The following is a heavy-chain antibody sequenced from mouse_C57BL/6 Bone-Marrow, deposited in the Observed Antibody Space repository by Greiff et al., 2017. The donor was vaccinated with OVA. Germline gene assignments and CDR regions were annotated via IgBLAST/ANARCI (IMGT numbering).Heavy chain of an antibody. CDR2: IRLKSDNYAT. V-gene: IGHV6-3*01. CDR1: GFTFSNYW. D-gene: IGHD1-1*01. Sequence: EVQGVESGGGLVQPGGSMKLSCVASGFTFSNYWMNWVAQIRLKSDNYATHYAESVKGRFTISRDDSKSSVYLQMNNLRAEDTGIYYCTGDYYGGRGYYAMDYWGQGTSVTVSS. CDR3: TGDYYGGRGYYAMDY. J-gene: IGHJ4*01.